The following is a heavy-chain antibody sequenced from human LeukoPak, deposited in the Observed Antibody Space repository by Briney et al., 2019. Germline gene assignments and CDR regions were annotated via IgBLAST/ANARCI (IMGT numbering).Heavy chain of an antibody. CDR3: AKHLYSSGGFDY. CDR1: GFTVSGNY. J-gene: IGHJ4*02. V-gene: IGHV3-53*01. Sequence: GGSLRLSCAASGFTVSGNYMSWVRQAPGKGLEWVSVIYSGGSTYYADSVKGRFTISRDNSKNTLYLHMNSLRADDTAVYYCAKHLYSSGGFDYWGQGTLVTVSS. D-gene: IGHD6-25*01. CDR2: IYSGGST.